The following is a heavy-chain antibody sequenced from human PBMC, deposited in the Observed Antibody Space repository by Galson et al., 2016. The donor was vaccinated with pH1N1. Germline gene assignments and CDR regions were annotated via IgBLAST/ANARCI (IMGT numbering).Heavy chain of an antibody. CDR3: AREDYGDYDSYYNAMDV. J-gene: IGHJ6*04. Sequence: SLRLSCAASGFTFSSYNIHWVRQAPGKGLEWVAVISYAGSKKDYADSVKGRVTISRDNSKNTVYMQMNSLRIEDTAIYYCAREDYGDYDSYYNAMDVWGTGTTVTVSS. D-gene: IGHD4-17*01. V-gene: IGHV3-30-3*01. CDR2: ISYAGSKK. CDR1: GFTFSSYN.